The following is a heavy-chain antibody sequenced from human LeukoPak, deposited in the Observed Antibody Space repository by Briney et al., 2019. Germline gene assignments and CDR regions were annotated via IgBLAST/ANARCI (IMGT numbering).Heavy chain of an antibody. CDR1: GFTFTNAW. CDR2: IKSKTDGGTT. D-gene: IGHD6-6*01. Sequence: RTGGPLRLSCAASGFTFTNAWMSWVRQAPGKGLEWVGRIKSKTDGGTTDYAAPVKGRFTISRDDSKNTLYLQMNSLKTEDTAVYHCTTGADIAAGHYWGQGTLVTVSS. J-gene: IGHJ4*02. V-gene: IGHV3-15*01. CDR3: TTGADIAAGHY.